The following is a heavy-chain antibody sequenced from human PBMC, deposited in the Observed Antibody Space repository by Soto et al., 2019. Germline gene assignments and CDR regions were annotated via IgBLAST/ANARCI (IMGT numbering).Heavy chain of an antibody. D-gene: IGHD2-2*01. V-gene: IGHV3-74*03. J-gene: IGHJ6*01. CDR2: INSDGSVT. Sequence: PGGSLRLSCAASGFTFRTTWMHWVRQAPGKGLVWVSHINSDGSVTTYAESVKGRFTISRDNAKNTVYLQMNSLRAEDTAVYYCATDGSYAQYVWGQGTTVTVSS. CDR3: ATDGSYAQYV. CDR1: GFTFRTTW.